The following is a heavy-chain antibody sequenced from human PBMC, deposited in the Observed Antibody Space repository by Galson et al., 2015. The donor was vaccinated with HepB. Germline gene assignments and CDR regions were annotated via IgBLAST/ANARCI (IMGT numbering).Heavy chain of an antibody. CDR1: GGPISSSNW. CDR3: ARDSPMAKAYYFDY. D-gene: IGHD3-10*01. J-gene: IGHJ4*02. CDR2: IYHSGST. V-gene: IGHV4-4*02. Sequence: SETLSLTCAVSGGPISSSNWWRWVRQPPGKGLELIGEIYHSGSTNYNPSLKSRVTISVDKSKNQFSLKLSSVTAADTAVYYCARDSPMAKAYYFDYWGQGTLVTVSS.